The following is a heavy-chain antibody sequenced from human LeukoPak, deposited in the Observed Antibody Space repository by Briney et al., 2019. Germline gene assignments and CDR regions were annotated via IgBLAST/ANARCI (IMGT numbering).Heavy chain of an antibody. Sequence: GGSLRLSCAASGFTFSKYWMSWVRQAPGEGLECVATIIPDGSEKYYVDSVKGRFTISRDNAKNSLCLLMNSLRAEDTGVYYCARDRSSSWYIGPTAFDIWGQGTMVTVSS. CDR1: GFTFSKYW. CDR2: IIPDGSEK. CDR3: ARDRSSSWYIGPTAFDI. J-gene: IGHJ3*02. V-gene: IGHV3-7*01. D-gene: IGHD6-13*01.